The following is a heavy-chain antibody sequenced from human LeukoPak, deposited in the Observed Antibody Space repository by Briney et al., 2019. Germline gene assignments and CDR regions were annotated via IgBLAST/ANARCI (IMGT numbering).Heavy chain of an antibody. V-gene: IGHV1-69*06. Sequence: ASVKVSCQPCVGTFRNYAIRGLRQAAGQGREWMGGIIPFFGTANYAQNFQGRVTITADKSTSTAYMELSSLRAEDTAVYYCARVATVAVFDYWGQGTLVTVSS. CDR3: ARVATVAVFDY. D-gene: IGHD6-19*01. CDR2: IIPFFGTA. J-gene: IGHJ4*02. CDR1: VGTFRNYA.